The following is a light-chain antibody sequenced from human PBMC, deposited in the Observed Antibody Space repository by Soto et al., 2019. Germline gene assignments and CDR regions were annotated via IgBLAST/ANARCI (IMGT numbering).Light chain of an antibody. Sequence: DLQMTQSQSSVSASVGDRVTITCRASQGLSSWLAWYQQRPGKAPKLLIYAATILHTGVPSRFVGSGSATDFTPTITSLQHEDFATYYCQQGYNFPITFGGGTRVEIK. CDR2: AAT. V-gene: IGKV1D-12*01. J-gene: IGKJ4*01. CDR1: QGLSSW. CDR3: QQGYNFPIT.